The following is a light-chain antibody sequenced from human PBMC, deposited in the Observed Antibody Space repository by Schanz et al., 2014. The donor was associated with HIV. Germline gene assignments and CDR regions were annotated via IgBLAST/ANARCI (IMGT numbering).Light chain of an antibody. CDR1: TSDVGSYNL. J-gene: IGLJ2*01. V-gene: IGLV2-23*02. CDR2: EVD. CDR3: SSYAGTTTFVV. Sequence: QSALTQPASVSGSPGQSITISCTGTTSDVGSYNLVSWYHQIPGNAPKLIIFEVDQRPSDISYRFSASKSGNTASLTISGLQDEDEGHYYCSSYAGTTTFVVFGGGTKVTVL.